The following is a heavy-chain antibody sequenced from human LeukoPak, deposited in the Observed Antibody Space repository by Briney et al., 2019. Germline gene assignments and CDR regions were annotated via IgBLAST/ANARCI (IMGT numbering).Heavy chain of an antibody. CDR2: LKPNGGDK. CDR3: ARVDCTGGSCFSGFDC. V-gene: IGHV3-7*01. Sequence: GGSLRLSCAASGFTLSSYWMSRVRQAPGKGLEWVANLKPNGGDKYYVDSVKGRFTISRDNAKNSLYLQMNSLRAEDTAVYYCARVDCTGGSCFSGFDCWGQGTLLTVSS. CDR1: GFTLSSYW. J-gene: IGHJ4*02. D-gene: IGHD2-15*01.